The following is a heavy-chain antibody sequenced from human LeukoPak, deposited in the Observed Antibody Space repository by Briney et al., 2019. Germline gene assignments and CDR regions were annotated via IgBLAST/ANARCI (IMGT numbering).Heavy chain of an antibody. V-gene: IGHV1-69*13. CDR1: GGTFSSYA. Sequence: GASVKVSCKASGGTFSSYAISWVRQAPGQGLEWMGGIIPVFGTANYAQKFQGRVTITADESTSTAYMELSSLRSEDTAVYYCARDYYDNSRYYRVVSWGQGNLFTVSS. CDR2: IIPVFGTA. J-gene: IGHJ1*01. CDR3: ARDYYDNSRYYRVVS. D-gene: IGHD3-22*01.